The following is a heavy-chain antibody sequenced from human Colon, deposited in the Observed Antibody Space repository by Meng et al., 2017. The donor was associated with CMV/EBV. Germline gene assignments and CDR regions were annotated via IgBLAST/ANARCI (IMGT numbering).Heavy chain of an antibody. J-gene: IGHJ3*02. CDR2: ISSSSSYI. V-gene: IGHV3-21*01. D-gene: IGHD2-2*01. CDR3: ARVTVVPAAYDAFDI. Sequence: GESLKISCAASGSTFSSYSMNWVRQAPGKGLEWVSSISSSSSYIYYADSVKGRFTISRDNAKNSLYLQMNSLRAEDTAVYYCARVTVVPAAYDAFDIWGQGTMVTVSS. CDR1: GSTFSSYS.